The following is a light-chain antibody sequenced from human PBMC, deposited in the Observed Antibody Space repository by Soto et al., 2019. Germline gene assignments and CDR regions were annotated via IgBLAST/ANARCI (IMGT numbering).Light chain of an antibody. CDR3: QQYCSPPWT. V-gene: IGKV3-20*01. CDR2: GVF. CDR1: QTISKTY. Sequence: EIVLTQSPDTLSLSPGERATLSCRASQTISKTYLAWFQQKPGQAPRLLIYGVFSRATGIPDRFSGSGSGTDFTLTISRLEPEYCAVYYCQQYCSPPWTFGQGTKVDMK. J-gene: IGKJ1*01.